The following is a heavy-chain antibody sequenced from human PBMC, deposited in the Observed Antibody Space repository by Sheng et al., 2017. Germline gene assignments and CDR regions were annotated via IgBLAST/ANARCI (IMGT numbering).Heavy chain of an antibody. CDR3: ARGDGLVGARYFDY. V-gene: IGHV1-69*04. D-gene: IGHD1-26*01. J-gene: IGHJ4*02. CDR2: IIPILGIA. Sequence: QVQLVQSGAEVKKPGSSVKVSCKASGGTFSSYAISWVRQAPGQGLEWMGGIIPILGIANYAQKFQGRVTITADKSTSTAYMELSSLRSEDTAVYYCARGDGLVGARYFDYWGQGTLVTVSS. CDR1: GGTFSSYA.